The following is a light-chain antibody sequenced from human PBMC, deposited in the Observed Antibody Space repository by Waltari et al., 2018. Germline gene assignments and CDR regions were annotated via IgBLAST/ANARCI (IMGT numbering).Light chain of an antibody. Sequence: QSALTQPASVSGSPGQSTTISCTGSNRYVGGYSLVSWYQQHPGKAPKLLIYGVTKRPSGVSHRVAGSKSGNPASLTSSGLQTEDEADYYCCSYAGSSTSSVVFGTGTKVIVL. J-gene: IGLJ1*01. V-gene: IGLV2-23*02. CDR2: GVT. CDR3: CSYAGSSTSSVV. CDR1: NRYVGGYSL.